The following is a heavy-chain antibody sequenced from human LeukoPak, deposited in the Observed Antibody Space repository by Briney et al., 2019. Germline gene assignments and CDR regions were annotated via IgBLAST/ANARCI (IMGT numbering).Heavy chain of an antibody. CDR2: IRYDGSNK. D-gene: IGHD2-15*01. V-gene: IGHV3-30*02. Sequence: GGSLRLSCAASGFTFSTYGLHWVRQAPGKGLEWVAFIRYDGSNKYYADSVKGRFTISRDNAKNTLYLQMNSLRAEDTAAYYCARESYCSGGSCYSGRAFDIWGQGTMVTVSS. CDR1: GFTFSTYG. J-gene: IGHJ3*02. CDR3: ARESYCSGGSCYSGRAFDI.